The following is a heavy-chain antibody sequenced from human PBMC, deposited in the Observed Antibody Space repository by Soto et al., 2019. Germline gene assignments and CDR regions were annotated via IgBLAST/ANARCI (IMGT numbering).Heavy chain of an antibody. CDR3: AKNITRTGRFDY. CDR2: IYYSGKT. J-gene: IGHJ4*02. D-gene: IGHD2-2*01. CDR1: GASITSTTDF. V-gene: IGHV4-39*01. Sequence: SATLSLTVTLCGASITSTTDFFSLIRQPPVKGLEWVGSIYYSGKTNYNPSLKSRVTISVDRSKNQFSLQLSSVTAADKAVYYCAKNITRTGRFDYWGEGALVTVSS.